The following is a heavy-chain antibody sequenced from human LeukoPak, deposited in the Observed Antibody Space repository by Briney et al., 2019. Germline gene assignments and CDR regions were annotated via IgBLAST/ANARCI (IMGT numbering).Heavy chain of an antibody. J-gene: IGHJ3*02. CDR1: GYSFTSYW. V-gene: IGHV5-51*01. CDR3: ARHKNSGSYSGGPFDYAFDI. D-gene: IGHD1-26*01. CDR2: IYPGDSDT. Sequence: GESLKISCKGSGYSFTSYWIVWVRQMPGKGLEWMGIIYPGDSDTTYSPSFQGQVTISADKSISTAYLQWSSLKASDTAMYYCARHKNSGSYSGGPFDYAFDIWGQGTMVTVSS.